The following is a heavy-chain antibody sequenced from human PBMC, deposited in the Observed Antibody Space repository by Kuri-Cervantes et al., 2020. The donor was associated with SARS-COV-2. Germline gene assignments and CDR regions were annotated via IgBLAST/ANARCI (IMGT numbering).Heavy chain of an antibody. CDR1: GFTFSNFG. D-gene: IGHD1-26*01. V-gene: IGHV3-30*03. CDR3: ASERWELSWFDP. J-gene: IGHJ5*02. Sequence: GESLKISCAASGFTFSNFGMDWVRQAPGKGLEWVAVISYDGSNKYYADSVKGRFTISRDNAKNTLYLQMNSLRAEDTAVYYCASERWELSWFDPWGQGTLVTVSS. CDR2: ISYDGSNK.